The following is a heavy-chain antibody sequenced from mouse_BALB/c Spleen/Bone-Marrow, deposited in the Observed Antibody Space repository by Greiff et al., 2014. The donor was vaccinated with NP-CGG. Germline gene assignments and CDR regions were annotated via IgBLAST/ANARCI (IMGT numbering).Heavy chain of an antibody. CDR2: IDPANGNT. CDR1: GFNIKDTF. Sequence: VQLQQLGAELVKPGASVKLSCTGSGFNIKDTFMHWVKQRPEQGLEWIGRIDPANGNTKYDPKFQGKATITADTSSNTAYLQLTSLTSEDTAVYYCTRGEDYWGQGTTLAVSS. CDR3: TRGEDY. J-gene: IGHJ2*01. V-gene: IGHV14-3*02.